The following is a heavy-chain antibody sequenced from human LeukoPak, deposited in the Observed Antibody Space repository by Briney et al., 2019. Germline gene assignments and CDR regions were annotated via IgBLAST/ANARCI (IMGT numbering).Heavy chain of an antibody. CDR2: IKQDGSEK. CDR1: GFTFSSYW. D-gene: IGHD3-10*01. Sequence: TGGSLRLSCAASGFTFSSYWMSWVRQAPGKGLVWVANIKQDGSEKYYVDSVKGRFTISRDNAKNSLYLQMNSLRAEDTAVYYCARDYYGSGSYYPIRWDYYGMDVWGKGTTVTVSS. CDR3: ARDYYGSGSYYPIRWDYYGMDV. V-gene: IGHV3-7*03. J-gene: IGHJ6*04.